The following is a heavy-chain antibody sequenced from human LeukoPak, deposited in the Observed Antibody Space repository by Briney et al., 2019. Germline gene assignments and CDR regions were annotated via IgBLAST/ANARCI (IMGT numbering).Heavy chain of an antibody. CDR1: GGTFSSYA. Sequence: ASVKVSCKASGGTFSSYAISWVRQAPGQGLEWIGGIIPIFGTANYAQKFQGRVTITTDESTSTAYMELSSLRSEDTAVYYCARSSLGYCTNGVCFAFDYWGQGTLVTVSS. V-gene: IGHV1-69*05. J-gene: IGHJ4*02. CDR3: ARSSLGYCTNGVCFAFDY. CDR2: IIPIFGTA. D-gene: IGHD2-8*01.